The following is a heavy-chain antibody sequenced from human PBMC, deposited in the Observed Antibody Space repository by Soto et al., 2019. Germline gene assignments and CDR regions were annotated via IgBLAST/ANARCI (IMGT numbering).Heavy chain of an antibody. D-gene: IGHD3-3*01. J-gene: IGHJ5*02. Sequence: SETLSLTCTVSGGSISSGDYYWSWIRQPPGKGLEWIGYIYYSGSTYYNPSLKSRVTISVDTSKNQFSLKLSSVTAADMALYYCARGKNYDFWSGTNWFDPWGQGTLVTVS. CDR2: IYYSGST. CDR3: ARGKNYDFWSGTNWFDP. CDR1: GGSISSGDYY. V-gene: IGHV4-30-4*01.